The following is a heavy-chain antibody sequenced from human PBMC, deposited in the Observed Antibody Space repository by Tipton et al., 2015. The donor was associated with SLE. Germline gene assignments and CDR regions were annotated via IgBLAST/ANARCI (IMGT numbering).Heavy chain of an antibody. V-gene: IGHV1-69*01. CDR3: ARTTEGYNYYHYMAV. D-gene: IGHD4-11*01. CDR2: IIPIFGTA. J-gene: IGHJ6*03. CDR1: GGTFSTYA. Sequence: QVQLVQSGAEVKRPGSSVKVSCKASGGTFSTYAISWVRQAPGQGLEWMGGIIPIFGTAIYAQKFQGRVTITTDESTSTAYMELSSLRSEDTAVYFCARTTEGYNYYHYMAVWGKGTTVTVSS.